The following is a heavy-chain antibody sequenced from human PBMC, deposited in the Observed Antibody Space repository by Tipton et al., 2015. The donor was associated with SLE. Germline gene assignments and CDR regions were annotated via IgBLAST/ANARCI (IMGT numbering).Heavy chain of an antibody. CDR2: INHSGRT. V-gene: IGHV4-34*01. CDR1: GGSFSGYY. D-gene: IGHD2-2*01. Sequence: TLSLTCAVYGGSFSGYYWSWIRQPPGKGLEWIGEINHSGRTNYNPSLKSRVTISVDTSKNQFSLKLSSVTAADTAVYFCAREYQNWFDPWGQGTQVTVSS. J-gene: IGHJ5*02. CDR3: AREYQNWFDP.